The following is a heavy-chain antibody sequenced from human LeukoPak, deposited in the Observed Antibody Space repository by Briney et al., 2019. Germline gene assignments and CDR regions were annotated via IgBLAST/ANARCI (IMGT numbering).Heavy chain of an antibody. J-gene: IGHJ4*02. CDR3: ARVRYCGGDCYEGSDY. V-gene: IGHV3-21*01. CDR2: ISSSSSYI. D-gene: IGHD2-21*02. Sequence: GGSLRLSCAASGFTFSSYSMNWVRQAPGKGLEWVSSISSSSSYIYYADSVKGRFTIPRDNAKNSLYLQMNSLRAEDTAVYYCARVRYCGGDCYEGSDYWGQGTLVTVSS. CDR1: GFTFSSYS.